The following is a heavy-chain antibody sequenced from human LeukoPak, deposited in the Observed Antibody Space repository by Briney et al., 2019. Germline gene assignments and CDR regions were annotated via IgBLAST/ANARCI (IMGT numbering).Heavy chain of an antibody. CDR1: GFSFSTFV. Sequence: PGSSLRLSCAASGFSFSTFVMHGVRQAPGKGLEWVAVIRPDGSHISYVVPVKGRFTISRDNSNNMLYLQMSSLRAEDTALYYCLREVDWKYAFDYWGRGTLVTVSS. V-gene: IGHV3-33*01. J-gene: IGHJ4*02. CDR2: IRPDGSHI. CDR3: LREVDWKYAFDY. D-gene: IGHD1-7*01.